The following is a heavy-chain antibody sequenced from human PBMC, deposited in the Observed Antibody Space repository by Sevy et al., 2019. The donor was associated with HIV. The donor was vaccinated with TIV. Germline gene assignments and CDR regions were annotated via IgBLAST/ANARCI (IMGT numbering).Heavy chain of an antibody. D-gene: IGHD1-26*01. CDR3: AGENAWGRGYS. Sequence: SETLSLTCTVSGGSITSLYWNWIRQPPGKGLDWIANINYTGHINYNPSLKNRVTLLLDTSKNQFSLRLSSVTAADTAMYYCAGENAWGRGYSWGQGTLVTVSS. J-gene: IGHJ4*02. V-gene: IGHV4-59*08. CDR2: INYTGHI. CDR1: GGSITSLY.